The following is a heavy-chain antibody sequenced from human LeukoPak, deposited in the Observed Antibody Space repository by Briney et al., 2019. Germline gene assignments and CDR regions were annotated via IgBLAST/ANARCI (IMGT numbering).Heavy chain of an antibody. D-gene: IGHD3-3*01. V-gene: IGHV4-34*01. Sequence: SETLSLTCAVYGGSFSGYYWSWIRQPPGKGLEWIGEINHSGSTNYNPSLTSRVTRSVDTSKTQFSLKLSSVTAADTAVYYCARGPLYYDFWSGQGRYYYYMDVYGKGTTVTVSS. CDR1: GGSFSGYY. CDR2: INHSGST. CDR3: ARGPLYYDFWSGQGRYYYYMDV. J-gene: IGHJ6*03.